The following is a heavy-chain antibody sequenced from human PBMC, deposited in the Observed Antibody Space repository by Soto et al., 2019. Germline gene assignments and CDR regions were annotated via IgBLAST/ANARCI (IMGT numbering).Heavy chain of an antibody. CDR2: TYYRSKWYN. J-gene: IGHJ6*02. CDR3: ARDRLGGPHYYYYGMDV. CDR1: GYSVSRESAA. V-gene: IGHV6-1*01. D-gene: IGHD3-16*01. Sequence: SHTLSLTCALSGYSVSRESAALDWITQSPSRGLEWLGRTYYRSKWYNYYAVSVKSRITINPDTSKNQFSLQLNSVTPEDTAVYYCARDRLGGPHYYYYGMDVWGQGTTVTVSS.